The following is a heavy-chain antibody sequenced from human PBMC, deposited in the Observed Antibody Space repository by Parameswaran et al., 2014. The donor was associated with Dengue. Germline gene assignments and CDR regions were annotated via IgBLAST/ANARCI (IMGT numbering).Heavy chain of an antibody. V-gene: IGHV5-51*01. CDR3: ARGGSAAIDY. D-gene: IGHD2-2*02. CDR2: IYPGDSDT. Sequence: VRQAPGKGLEWMGIIYPGDSDTRYSPSFQGQVTISADKSISTAYLQWSSLKASDTAMYYCARGGSAAIDYWGQGTLVTVSS. J-gene: IGHJ4*02.